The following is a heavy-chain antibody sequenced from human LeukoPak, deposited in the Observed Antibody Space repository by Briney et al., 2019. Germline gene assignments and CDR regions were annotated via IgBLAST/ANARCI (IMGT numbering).Heavy chain of an antibody. CDR1: GYTFTSYG. CDR3: ARGPPQWELRALGY. D-gene: IGHD1-26*01. J-gene: IGHJ4*02. Sequence: ASVKVSCKASGYTFTSYGISWVRQAPGQGLEWMGWINPNSGGTNYAQKFQGRVTMTRDTSISTAYMELSRLRSDDTAVYYCARGPPQWELRALGYWGQGTLVTVSS. V-gene: IGHV1-2*02. CDR2: INPNSGGT.